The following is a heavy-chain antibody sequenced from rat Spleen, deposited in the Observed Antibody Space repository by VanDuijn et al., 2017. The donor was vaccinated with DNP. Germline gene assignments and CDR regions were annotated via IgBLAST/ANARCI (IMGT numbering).Heavy chain of an antibody. Sequence: EVKVVESGGGLVQPGRSMTVSCAASGFTFSNYDMAWVRQAPKKGLEWVATISYDGSSTYYRDSVKGRFTISRDNAKSTLYLQMDSLRSEETATYYCARHSTTVCFDYWGQGVMVTVSS. V-gene: IGHV5-7*01. CDR3: ARHSTTVCFDY. J-gene: IGHJ2*01. CDR2: ISYDGSST. CDR1: GFTFSNYD. D-gene: IGHD1-1*01.